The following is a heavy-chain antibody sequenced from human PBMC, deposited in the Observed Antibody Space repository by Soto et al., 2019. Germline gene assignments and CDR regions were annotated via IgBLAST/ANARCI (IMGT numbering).Heavy chain of an antibody. CDR2: IYYSGST. CDR3: ARFGAARRPYSCFDP. J-gene: IGHJ5*02. V-gene: IGHV4-39*01. Sequence: QLQLQESGPGLVKPSETLSLTCTVSGGSISSSSYYWGWIRQPPGKGLEWIGSIYYSGSTYYNPSINRRVPIAVDTSKTQLPLKLSSVTAADTAVYYCARFGAARRPYSCFDPWGQGTLVTVSS. CDR1: GGSISSSSYY. D-gene: IGHD6-6*01.